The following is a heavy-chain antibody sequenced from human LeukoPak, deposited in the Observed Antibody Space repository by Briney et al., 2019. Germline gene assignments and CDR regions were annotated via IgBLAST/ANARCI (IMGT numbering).Heavy chain of an antibody. J-gene: IGHJ6*02. Sequence: PGRSLRLSCAASEFTFSSYGMHWVRQAPGKGLEWVAVISYDGSNKYYADSVKGRFTISRDNSKNTLYLQMNSLRAEDTAVYYCAKDQVDIVVVPAAIDTYYYYGMDVWGQGTTVTVSS. D-gene: IGHD2-2*02. CDR1: EFTFSSYG. CDR3: AKDQVDIVVVPAAIDTYYYYGMDV. CDR2: ISYDGSNK. V-gene: IGHV3-30*18.